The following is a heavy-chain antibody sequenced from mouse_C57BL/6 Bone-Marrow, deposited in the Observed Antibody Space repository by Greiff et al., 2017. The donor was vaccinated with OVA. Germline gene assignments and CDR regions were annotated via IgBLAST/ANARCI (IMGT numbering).Heavy chain of an antibody. V-gene: IGHV3-6*01. J-gene: IGHJ4*01. CDR3: ASVVYSNYFAMDY. D-gene: IGHD2-5*01. Sequence: ESGPGLVKPSQSLSLTCSVTGYSFTSGYYWNWIRQLPGNKLEWMGYISYDGSNNYNPSLKNRISITRDTSKNQFFLKLNSVTTEDTATYYCASVVYSNYFAMDYWGQGTSVTVSS. CDR2: ISYDGSN. CDR1: GYSFTSGYY.